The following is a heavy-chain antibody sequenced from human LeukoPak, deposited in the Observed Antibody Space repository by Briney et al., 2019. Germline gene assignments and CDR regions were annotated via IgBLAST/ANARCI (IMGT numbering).Heavy chain of an antibody. CDR3: ATRGSDFWSGFDY. J-gene: IGHJ4*02. Sequence: ASVKVSCKLSGNTLRELPIQWVRQAGGKGLEWMAGFDPENAEIVYAQKFQGRVTMAEDTSTNTAYMELTSLTSDDTALYYCATRGSDFWSGFDYWGQGTQVTVSS. CDR2: FDPENAEI. CDR1: GNTLRELP. V-gene: IGHV1-24*01. D-gene: IGHD3-3*01.